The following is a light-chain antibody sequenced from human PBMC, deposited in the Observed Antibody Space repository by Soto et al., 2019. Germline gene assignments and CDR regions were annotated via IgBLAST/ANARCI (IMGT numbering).Light chain of an antibody. CDR3: SSYTSSTTLPFV. CDR2: EVS. Sequence: QSALAQPASVSGSPGQSITISCTRISSDVGTYNLVSWYQHHPGKAPQLIIYEVSHRPSGVSDRFSGSKSDNTASLTISGLQPEDEADYYCSSYTSSTTLPFVFGTGTKVTVL. V-gene: IGLV2-14*02. J-gene: IGLJ1*01. CDR1: SSDVGTYNL.